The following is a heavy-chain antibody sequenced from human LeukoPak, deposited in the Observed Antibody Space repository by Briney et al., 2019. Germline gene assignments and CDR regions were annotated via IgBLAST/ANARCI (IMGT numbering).Heavy chain of an antibody. CDR3: AVLSWGYIDY. CDR2: INPDGGNT. CDR1: GYTFTNSY. Sequence: ASVKVSCKASGYTFTNSYIHWVRQAPGQVLEWMGLINPDGGNTNYAQNFQGRVTMTRDTSTSTVYMELSSLRSEDTAVYYCAVLSWGYIDYWGQGTLVTVSS. D-gene: IGHD2-8*02. V-gene: IGHV1-46*01. J-gene: IGHJ4*02.